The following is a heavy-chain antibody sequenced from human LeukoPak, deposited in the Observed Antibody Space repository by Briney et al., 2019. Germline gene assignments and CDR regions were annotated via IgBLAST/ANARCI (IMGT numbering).Heavy chain of an antibody. V-gene: IGHV3-23*01. CDR3: AKVPLIAAPKHFDY. CDR2: ITGSGGST. Sequence: GGSLRLSCAASGFTFSSYGMHWVRQAPGKGLEWVSAITGSGGSTYYADSVRGRFTISRDNSKNTLYLQMNRLRAEDTAVYYCAKVPLIAAPKHFDYWGQGTLVTVSS. D-gene: IGHD6-13*01. J-gene: IGHJ4*02. CDR1: GFTFSSYG.